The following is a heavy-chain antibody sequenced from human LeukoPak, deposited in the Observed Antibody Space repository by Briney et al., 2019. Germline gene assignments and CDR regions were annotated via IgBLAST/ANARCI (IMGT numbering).Heavy chain of an antibody. CDR3: AKDRSLVPAALNY. CDR1: GFNFSNYA. V-gene: IGHV3-23*01. D-gene: IGHD2-2*01. Sequence: GGSLRLSCAASGFNFSNYAMTWVHQAPGKGLECVSGISGSGDSTYYADSVKGRFTISRDNSKNTLYLQMNSLRAEDTALYYCAKDRSLVPAALNYWGQGTLVIVSS. J-gene: IGHJ4*02. CDR2: ISGSGDST.